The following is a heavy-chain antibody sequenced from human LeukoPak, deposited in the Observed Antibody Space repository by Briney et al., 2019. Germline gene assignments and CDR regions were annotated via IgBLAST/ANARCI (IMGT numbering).Heavy chain of an antibody. CDR3: TRDFDYPDIVVVPAAIYAFDI. J-gene: IGHJ3*02. CDR2: IRSKAYGETT. CDR1: GFTFGDYA. V-gene: IGHV3-49*03. Sequence: GGSLRLSCTASGFTFGDYAMSWFRQAPGKGLEWVGFIRSKAYGETTEYAASVKGRFTISRDDSKSIAYLQMNSLKTEDTAVYYCTRDFDYPDIVVVPAAIYAFDIWGQGTXVT. D-gene: IGHD2-2*02.